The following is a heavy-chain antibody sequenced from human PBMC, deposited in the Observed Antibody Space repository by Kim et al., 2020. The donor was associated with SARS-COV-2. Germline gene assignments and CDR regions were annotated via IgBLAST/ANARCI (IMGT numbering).Heavy chain of an antibody. CDR3: ARLYPSRRTMIVVPAGDY. CDR2: IYYSGST. V-gene: IGHV4-39*01. J-gene: IGHJ4*02. D-gene: IGHD3-22*01. Sequence: SETLSLTCTVSGGSISSSSYYWGWIRQPPGKGLEWIGSIYYSGSTYYNPSLKSRVTISVDTSKNQFSLKLSSVTAADTAVYYCARLYPSRRTMIVVPAGDYWGQGTLVTVSS. CDR1: GGSISSSSYY.